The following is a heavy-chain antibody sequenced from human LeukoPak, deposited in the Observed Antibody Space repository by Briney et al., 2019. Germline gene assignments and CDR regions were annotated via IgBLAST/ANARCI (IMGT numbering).Heavy chain of an antibody. J-gene: IGHJ4*02. CDR1: GYTFTSSD. D-gene: IGHD1-26*01. V-gene: IGHV1-8*03. CDR3: ARQYTGSYYMDS. Sequence: ASVKVSCKASGYTFTSSDINWVRQATGQGLEWMGWMNPNSGNTGYAQKFQGRVTFTRNTSISTAYMELTRLTSDDTAVYYCARQYTGSYYMDSWGQGTLVTVSS. CDR2: MNPNSGNT.